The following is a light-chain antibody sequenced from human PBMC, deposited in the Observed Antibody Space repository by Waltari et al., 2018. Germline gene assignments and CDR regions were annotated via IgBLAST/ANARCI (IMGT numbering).Light chain of an antibody. V-gene: IGKV1-5*03. CDR1: QNIASW. CDR2: KAS. CDR3: QQYNSYSALT. Sequence: DIQMTQSPSTLSASVGDRVPITCRASQNIASWVAWYQHQPGKAPNLLIYKASTLESGVPSRFSGSGSGTVFTLTISSLRPDDFATYYCQQYNSYSALTFGGGTRVEIK. J-gene: IGKJ4*01.